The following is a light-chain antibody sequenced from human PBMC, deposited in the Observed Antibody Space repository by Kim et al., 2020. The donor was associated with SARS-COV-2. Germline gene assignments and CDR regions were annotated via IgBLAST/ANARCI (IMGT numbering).Light chain of an antibody. CDR1: QSIRGN. J-gene: IGKJ4*01. V-gene: IGKV3-15*01. Sequence: VSPGERATLSCRASQSIRGNLAWYQQKGGQAPRLLIYDASTRATGIPDRFSGSGSATEFTLTISSLQSEDFAVYYCQQYNNWPLTFGGGTKVDIK. CDR3: QQYNNWPLT. CDR2: DAS.